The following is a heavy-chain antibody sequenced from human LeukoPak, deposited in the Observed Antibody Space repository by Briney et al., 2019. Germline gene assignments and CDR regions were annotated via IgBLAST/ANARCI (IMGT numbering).Heavy chain of an antibody. J-gene: IGHJ6*03. CDR3: ASHFGSPLYYYYMDV. CDR2: INPNSGGT. D-gene: IGHD3-3*01. CDR1: GYTFTGYY. Sequence: GASVKVSCKASGYTFTGYYMHWVRQAPGQGLEWMGWINPNSGGTNYAQKFQGRVTMTRDTSISTAYMELSRLRSDDTAVYYCASHFGSPLYYYYMDVWGKGTTVTVSS. V-gene: IGHV1-2*02.